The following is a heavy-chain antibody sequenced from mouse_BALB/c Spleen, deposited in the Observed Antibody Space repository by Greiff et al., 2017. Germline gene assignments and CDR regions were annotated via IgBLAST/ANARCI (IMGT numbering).Heavy chain of an antibody. Sequence: VQLKESGAELAKPGASVKMSCKASGYTFTSYWMHWVKQRPGQGLEWIGYINPSTGYTEYNQKFKDKATLTADKSSSTAYMQLSSLTSEDSAVYYCARRDYEKGFAYWGQGTLVTVSA. CDR1: GYTFTSYW. D-gene: IGHD2-4*01. CDR2: INPSTGYT. CDR3: ARRDYEKGFAY. J-gene: IGHJ3*01. V-gene: IGHV1-7*01.